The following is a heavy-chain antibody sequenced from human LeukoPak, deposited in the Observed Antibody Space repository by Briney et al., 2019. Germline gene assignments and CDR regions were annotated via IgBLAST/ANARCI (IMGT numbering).Heavy chain of an antibody. CDR3: ARDRPYSGSYYRVSDY. D-gene: IGHD1-26*01. Sequence: GASVKVSCKASGYTFTSYGISWVRQAPGQGLEWTGWISAYNGNTNYAQKLQGRVTMTTDTSTSTAYMELRSLRSDDTAVYYCARDRPYSGSYYRVSDYWGQGTLVTVSS. V-gene: IGHV1-18*01. CDR2: ISAYNGNT. J-gene: IGHJ4*02. CDR1: GYTFTSYG.